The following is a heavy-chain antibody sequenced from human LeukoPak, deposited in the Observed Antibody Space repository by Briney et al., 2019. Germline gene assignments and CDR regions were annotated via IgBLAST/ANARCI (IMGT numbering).Heavy chain of an antibody. CDR3: ARASSAFAFDI. Sequence: SETLSLTCAVYGGSFSGYYWSWIRQPPGKGPEWIGEINHSGSTNYNPSLKSRVTISVDTSKNQFSLKLSSVTAADTAVYYCARASSAFAFDIWGQGTMVTVSS. V-gene: IGHV4-34*01. D-gene: IGHD6-6*01. CDR1: GGSFSGYY. J-gene: IGHJ3*02. CDR2: INHSGST.